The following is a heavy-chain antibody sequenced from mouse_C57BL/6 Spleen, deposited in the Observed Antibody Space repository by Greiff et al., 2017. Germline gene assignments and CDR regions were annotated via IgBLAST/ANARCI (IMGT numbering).Heavy chain of an antibody. CDR3: ARGRGVLLRYYFDY. CDR1: GYTFTSYW. CDR2: IDPSDSYT. J-gene: IGHJ2*01. D-gene: IGHD1-1*01. V-gene: IGHV1-69*01. Sequence: QVQLQQPGAELVMPGASVKLSCKASGYTFTSYWMHWVKQRPGQGLEWIGEIDPSDSYTNYNQKFKGKSTLTVDKSSSTAYMQLSSLTSEDSAVYYWARGRGVLLRYYFDYWGQGTTLTVSS.